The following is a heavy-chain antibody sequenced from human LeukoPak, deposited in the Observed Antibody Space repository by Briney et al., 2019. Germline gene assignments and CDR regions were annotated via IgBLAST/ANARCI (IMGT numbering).Heavy chain of an antibody. V-gene: IGHV3-30*02. D-gene: IGHD6-19*01. CDR2: IRYDGSNK. J-gene: IGHJ4*02. Sequence: PGGSLTLSCAASGFTFSSYGMHWVRQAPGKGLEWVAFIRYDGSNKYYADSVKGRFTISRDNSKNTLYLQMNSLRAEDRAVYYCAKDLVSVAGNEYWGQGTLVTVSS. CDR1: GFTFSSYG. CDR3: AKDLVSVAGNEY.